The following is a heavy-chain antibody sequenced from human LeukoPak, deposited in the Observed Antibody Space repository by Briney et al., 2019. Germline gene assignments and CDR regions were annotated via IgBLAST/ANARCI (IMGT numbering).Heavy chain of an antibody. CDR2: ISGSGGST. J-gene: IGHJ6*02. CDR3: AKSGGLSGSGRLGMDV. CDR1: GFTSSSYA. D-gene: IGHD3-10*01. Sequence: GGSLRLSCAASGFTSSSYAMSWVRQAPGKGLEWVSAISGSGGSTYYADSVKSRFTISRDNSINTLYLQMSSLRAGDAAVYYCAKSGGLSGSGRLGMDVWGQGTTVTVSS. V-gene: IGHV3-23*01.